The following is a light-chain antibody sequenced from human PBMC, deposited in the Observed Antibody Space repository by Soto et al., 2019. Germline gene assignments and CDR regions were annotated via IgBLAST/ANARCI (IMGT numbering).Light chain of an antibody. J-gene: IGLJ3*02. CDR1: SSNIGSNY. CDR3: AAWDDSLSVWV. CDR2: SNN. V-gene: IGLV1-47*02. Sequence: QSVLTQPPSASGTPGQRVTISCSGSSSNIGSNYVYWYQQLPGTAPKLLIYSNNQRPSGVPDRFSGSKSGTSASLAISGRRSEDEADYYCAAWDDSLSVWVFGGGTKLTVL.